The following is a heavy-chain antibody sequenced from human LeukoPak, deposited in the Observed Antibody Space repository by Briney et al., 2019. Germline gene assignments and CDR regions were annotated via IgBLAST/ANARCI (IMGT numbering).Heavy chain of an antibody. V-gene: IGHV3-74*01. CDR1: GFSFSVYW. D-gene: IGHD6-19*01. J-gene: IGHJ6*03. CDR3: ARAHSSGWYNDYYYYMDV. Sequence: PGGSLRLSCAASGFSFSVYWMHWVRQAPGKGPVWVSRIKTDGSITDYADFVKGRFTNSRDNAKNTLYLQMNSLRAEDTAVYYCARAHSSGWYNDYYYYMDVWGKGTTVTVSS. CDR2: IKTDGSIT.